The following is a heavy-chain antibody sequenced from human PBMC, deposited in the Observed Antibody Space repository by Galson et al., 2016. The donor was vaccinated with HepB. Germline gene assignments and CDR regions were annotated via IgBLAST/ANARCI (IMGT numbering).Heavy chain of an antibody. CDR2: ISSDGYTI. Sequence: SLRLSCAASGFDLSDYYMSWFRQAPGKGLEWLSYISSDGYTIYYADSVKGRFTISRDNSKNSLFLQLNSLRGEDGAVYSCARAATENSYGPPDAFDIWGQGTVVAVSS. D-gene: IGHD3-10*01. J-gene: IGHJ3*02. V-gene: IGHV3-11*04. CDR1: GFDLSDYY. CDR3: ARAATENSYGPPDAFDI.